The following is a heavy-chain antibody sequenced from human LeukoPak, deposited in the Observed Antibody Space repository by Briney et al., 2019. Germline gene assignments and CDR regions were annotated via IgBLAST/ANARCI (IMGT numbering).Heavy chain of an antibody. V-gene: IGHV4-59*12. CDR3: AREGSSYYYYMDV. D-gene: IGHD6-6*01. J-gene: IGHJ6*03. CDR1: GGSISSYY. CDR2: IYYSGST. Sequence: PSETLSLTCTVSGGSISSYYWSWIRQPPGKGLEWIGYIYYSGSTNYNPSLKSRVTISVDTSKNQLSLKLSSVTAADTAVYYCAREGSSYYYYMDVWGKGTTVTVSS.